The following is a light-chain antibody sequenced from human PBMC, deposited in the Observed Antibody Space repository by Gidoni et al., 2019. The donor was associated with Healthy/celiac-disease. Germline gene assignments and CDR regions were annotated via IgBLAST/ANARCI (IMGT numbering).Light chain of an antibody. Sequence: EIVLTQSPGTLSLSPGERATLSCRVSQSVSSSYLAWYQQKPGQAPRLLIYGASSRATGIPVRFSGSGSGTDFTLTISRLEPLDCSVYYCQQYGSSPWTFGQGTKVEIK. CDR1: QSVSSSY. V-gene: IGKV3-20*01. CDR3: QQYGSSPWT. J-gene: IGKJ1*01. CDR2: GAS.